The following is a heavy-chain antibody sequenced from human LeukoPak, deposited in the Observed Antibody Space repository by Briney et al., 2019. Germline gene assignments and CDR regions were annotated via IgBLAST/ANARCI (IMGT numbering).Heavy chain of an antibody. CDR1: GGSFSGYY. Sequence: SETLSLTCAVYGGSFSGYYWSWIRQPPGKGLEWIGEINHSGSTNYNPSLKSRVTISVDTSKNQFSLKLSSVTAAGTAVYYCARGRWYSNYVDYWGQGTLVTVSS. CDR2: INHSGST. D-gene: IGHD6-13*01. CDR3: ARGRWYSNYVDY. J-gene: IGHJ4*02. V-gene: IGHV4-34*01.